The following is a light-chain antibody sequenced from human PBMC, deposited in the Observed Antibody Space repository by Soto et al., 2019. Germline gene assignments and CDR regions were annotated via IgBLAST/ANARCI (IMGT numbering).Light chain of an antibody. CDR2: DAS. J-gene: IGKJ4*01. CDR1: QSVHSD. CDR3: QQYTNWPPLT. V-gene: IGKV3-15*01. Sequence: EIVMTQSPATLSVSPGEGATLSCRASQSVHSDLAWYQQKPGQAPRLLIYDASTRATGIPARFSGSGSGTEFTLTISSLQSADFAVYYCQQYTNWPPLTFGGGTKVEI.